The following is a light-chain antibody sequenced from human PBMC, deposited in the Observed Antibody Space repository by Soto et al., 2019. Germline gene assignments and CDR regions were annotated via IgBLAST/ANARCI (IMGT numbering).Light chain of an antibody. Sequence: EIVMTQSPATLSVSPGERVTLSCRPSQTVHSHLAWYQQRPGQAPRPLIYAASTRATGIPGRFSGNGFGTEFTLAIRSLQSEDFAVYYGQQYSDWPLTFGGGTKVEIK. CDR3: QQYSDWPLT. CDR1: QTVHSH. V-gene: IGKV3D-15*01. J-gene: IGKJ4*01. CDR2: AAS.